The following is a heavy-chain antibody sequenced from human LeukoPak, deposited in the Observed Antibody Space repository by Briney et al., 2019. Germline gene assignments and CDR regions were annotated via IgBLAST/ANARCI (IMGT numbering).Heavy chain of an antibody. CDR2: ISSGSSNI. CDR1: GFTLSGYA. V-gene: IGHV3-48*04. J-gene: IGHJ4*02. Sequence: GGSLRLSCAASGFTLSGYAMNWVRQAPGKGLEWVSYISSGSSNIYYAESVKGRFTISRDNAKNSLYLQMNSLGAEDTAVYYCGRDGRGGFLDQWGQGTLVTVSS. CDR3: GRDGRGGFLDQ. D-gene: IGHD3-10*01.